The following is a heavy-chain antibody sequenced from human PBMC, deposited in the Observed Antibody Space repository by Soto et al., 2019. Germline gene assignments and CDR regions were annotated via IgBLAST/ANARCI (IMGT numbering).Heavy chain of an antibody. CDR1: GFTFSSYS. D-gene: IGHD3-10*01. CDR2: ISGSGSGDT. V-gene: IGHV3-23*01. J-gene: IGHJ4*02. Sequence: GGSLRLSCAASGFTFSSYSIYWVRQAPGKGLEWVSGISGSGSGDTKYADSVRGRFTISRDNSKNTLYLQMSSLRAEDSAVYYCARGSKDSYPGSRIFDFWGRGTLVTVSS. CDR3: ARGSKDSYPGSRIFDF.